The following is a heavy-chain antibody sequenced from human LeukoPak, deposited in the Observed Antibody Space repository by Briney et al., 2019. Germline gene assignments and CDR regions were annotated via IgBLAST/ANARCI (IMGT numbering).Heavy chain of an antibody. CDR2: ISGSGGTT. J-gene: IGHJ5*02. Sequence: PGGSLRLSCAASGFTFSSYAMSWVRQAPGKGLEWVSAISGSGGTTSSADSVKGRFTISRDNSKNTLYLQMNSLRAEDTAVYYCAKDLKYQLLHWFDPWGQGTLVTVSS. CDR1: GFTFSSYA. V-gene: IGHV3-23*01. D-gene: IGHD2-2*01. CDR3: AKDLKYQLLHWFDP.